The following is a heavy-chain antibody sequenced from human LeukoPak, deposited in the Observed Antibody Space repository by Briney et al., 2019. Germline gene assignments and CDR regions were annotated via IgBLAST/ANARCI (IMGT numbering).Heavy chain of an antibody. CDR3: ASGGTAVVMALTYYFDT. V-gene: IGHV4-38-2*01. J-gene: IGHJ4*02. CDR2: IYHTGST. Sequence: SETLSLTCAVSGYSISSGYYWGWIRQPPGKGLEWIGSIYHTGSTYYNPSLQSRVTISLDSPKNQFSLKLTSVTAADTAVYYCASGGTAVVMALTYYFDTWGQETPVTVSS. CDR1: GYSISSGYY. D-gene: IGHD3-22*01.